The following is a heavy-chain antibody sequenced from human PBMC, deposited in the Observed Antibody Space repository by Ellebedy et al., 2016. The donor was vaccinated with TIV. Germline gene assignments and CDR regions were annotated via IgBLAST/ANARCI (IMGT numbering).Heavy chain of an antibody. V-gene: IGHV1-18*01. Sequence: ASVKVSCXASGGTFSSYAISWVRQAPGQGLEWMGWISAYNGNTNYAQKLQGRVTMTTDTSTSTAYMELRSLRSDDTAVYYCARDHPLYVPSTIFGVVTQSFDYWGQGTLVTVSS. CDR1: GGTFSSYA. CDR2: ISAYNGNT. J-gene: IGHJ4*02. CDR3: ARDHPLYVPSTIFGVVTQSFDY. D-gene: IGHD3-3*01.